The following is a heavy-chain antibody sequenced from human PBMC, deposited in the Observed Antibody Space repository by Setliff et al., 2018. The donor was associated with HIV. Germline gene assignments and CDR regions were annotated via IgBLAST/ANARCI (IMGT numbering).Heavy chain of an antibody. Sequence: PGGSLRLSCAASGFTFRSYSMNWVRQTPGKGLEWVSYISSSSSTIYYADSVKGRFTSSRDNAKNSLYMHMNSLRAEDTAVYYCARVLLWFGDPFGGMDVWGQGTTVTVSS. CDR3: ARVLLWFGDPFGGMDV. J-gene: IGHJ6*02. CDR2: ISSSSSTI. V-gene: IGHV3-48*04. D-gene: IGHD3-10*01. CDR1: GFTFRSYS.